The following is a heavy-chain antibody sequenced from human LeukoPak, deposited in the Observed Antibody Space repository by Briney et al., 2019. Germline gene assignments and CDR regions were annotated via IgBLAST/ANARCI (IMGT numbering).Heavy chain of an antibody. CDR1: GYTFTGYY. J-gene: IGHJ3*02. V-gene: IGHV1-2*02. CDR3: AREVSLGWGSKGFADAFDI. Sequence: GASVKVSCKAFGYTFTGYYMHWGRQAPGQGLEWMGWINPNSGGTNCAQKFQGRVTITRDTSIITAYMELSRLRSDATAVYYCAREVSLGWGSKGFADAFDIWGQGTMVTVSS. CDR2: INPNSGGT. D-gene: IGHD2-21*01.